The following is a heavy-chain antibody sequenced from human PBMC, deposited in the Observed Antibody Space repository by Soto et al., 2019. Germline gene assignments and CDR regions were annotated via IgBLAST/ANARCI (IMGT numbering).Heavy chain of an antibody. CDR3: ARGRGTYCSGGSCYSTFGFDY. CDR1: GDSVSSNSAA. V-gene: IGHV6-1*01. Sequence: QVQLQQSGPGLVKPSQTLSLTCAISGDSVSSNSAAWNWIRQSPSRGLEWLGRTYYRSKWYNDYAVSVKSRITINPDTSKNQFSLQLNSVTPEDTAVYYCARGRGTYCSGGSCYSTFGFDYWGQGTLVTVSS. CDR2: TYYRSKWYN. J-gene: IGHJ4*02. D-gene: IGHD2-15*01.